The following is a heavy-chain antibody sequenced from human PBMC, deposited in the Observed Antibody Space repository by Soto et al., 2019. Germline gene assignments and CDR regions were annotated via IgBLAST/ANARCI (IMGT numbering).Heavy chain of an antibody. Sequence: QVQLQESGPGLVKPSETLSLTCTVSGGSISGHYWSWIRQPPGKGLEWISYIHYTGSTDYNPSLKRRLTTSVDTSKNQFSLKMSSVTAADTAVYYCARGGWYLDYWGQGTLVPVSS. CDR1: GGSISGHY. CDR3: ARGGWYLDY. CDR2: IHYTGST. V-gene: IGHV4-59*11. D-gene: IGHD6-19*01. J-gene: IGHJ4*02.